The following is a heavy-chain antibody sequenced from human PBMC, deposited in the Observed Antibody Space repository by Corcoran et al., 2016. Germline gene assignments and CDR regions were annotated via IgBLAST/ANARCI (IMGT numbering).Heavy chain of an antibody. CDR3: ARGVGVPRRRRFDP. Sequence: QVQLVQSGAEVKKPGASVKVSCKASGYTFTSYDINWVRQATGQGLEWMGWMNPNSGNTGYAQKVQGRVTRTRNTSISTAYMELSSLRSEDTALYYCARGVGVPRRRRFDPWGQGTLVTVSS. J-gene: IGHJ5*02. CDR2: MNPNSGNT. D-gene: IGHD3-3*01. V-gene: IGHV1-8*01. CDR1: GYTFTSYD.